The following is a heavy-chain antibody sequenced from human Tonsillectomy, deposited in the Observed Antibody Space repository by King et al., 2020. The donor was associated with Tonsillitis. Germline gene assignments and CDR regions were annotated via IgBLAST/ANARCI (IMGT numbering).Heavy chain of an antibody. CDR3: VRDRGFRESLLGPIY. D-gene: IGHD3-10*01. CDR1: GFTFSDYT. J-gene: IGHJ4*02. CDR2: VATGGTTK. V-gene: IGHV3-48*01. Sequence: DVQLVESGGGLVQPGGSLRLSCAASGFTFSDYTMNWVRQAPGRGLEWISYVATGGTTKKYADSVQGRFTISRDDAKNSLYLQINNLKAEDTAVYYCVRDRGFRESLLGPIYWGQGTLVTVSS.